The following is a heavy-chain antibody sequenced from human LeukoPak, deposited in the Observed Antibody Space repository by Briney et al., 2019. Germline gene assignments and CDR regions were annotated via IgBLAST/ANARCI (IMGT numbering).Heavy chain of an antibody. J-gene: IGHJ5*02. CDR3: AKDSPNCSGGSCYIGWFDP. D-gene: IGHD2-15*01. CDR2: ISYDGSNK. CDR1: GFTFSSYG. Sequence: GGSLRLSCAASGFTFSSYGMHWVRQAPGKGLEWVAVISYDGSNKYYADPVKGRFTISRDNSKNTLYLQMNSLRAEDTAVYYCAKDSPNCSGGSCYIGWFDPWGQGTLVTVSS. V-gene: IGHV3-30*18.